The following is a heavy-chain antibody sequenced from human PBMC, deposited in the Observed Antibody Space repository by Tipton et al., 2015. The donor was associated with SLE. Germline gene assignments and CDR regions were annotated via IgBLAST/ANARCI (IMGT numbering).Heavy chain of an antibody. CDR3: ARDIAAAGTGDDAFDI. CDR1: GYTFTGYY. Sequence: QSGPEVKKPGASVKVSCKASGYTFTGYYMHWVRQAPGQGLEWMGIINPSGGSTSYAQKFQGRVTMTRDTSTSTVYMELSSLRSEDTAVYYCARDIAAAGTGDDAFDIWGQGTMVTVSS. J-gene: IGHJ3*02. V-gene: IGHV1-46*01. CDR2: INPSGGST. D-gene: IGHD6-13*01.